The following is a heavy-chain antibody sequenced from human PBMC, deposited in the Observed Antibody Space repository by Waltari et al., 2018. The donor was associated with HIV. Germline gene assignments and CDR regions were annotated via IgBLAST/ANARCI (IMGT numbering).Heavy chain of an antibody. Sequence: EVQLVESGGGLVQPGGSLRLSCAASGFTFSRYWMSGVRQAPGKGLEWVANIKQDGSEIYYVDSVKGRCTISRDNAKNSLYLQMNSLRAEDTAVYFCARRGGRSSPLGYWGQGTLVTVSS. V-gene: IGHV3-7*01. CDR1: GFTFSRYW. J-gene: IGHJ4*02. D-gene: IGHD6-13*01. CDR2: IKQDGSEI. CDR3: ARRGGRSSPLGY.